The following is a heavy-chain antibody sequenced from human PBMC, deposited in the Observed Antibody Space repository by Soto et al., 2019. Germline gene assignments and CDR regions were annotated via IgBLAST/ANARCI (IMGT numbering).Heavy chain of an antibody. D-gene: IGHD4-4*01. J-gene: IGHJ6*02. CDR3: ARARQMTTVTQGYYYGMDV. Sequence: GGSLRLSCAASGFTFSSYAMHWVRQAPGKGLEWVAVISYDGSNKYYADSVKGRFTISRDNSKNTLYLQMNSLRAEDTAVYYYARARQMTTVTQGYYYGMDVWGQGTTVTVSS. V-gene: IGHV3-30-3*01. CDR2: ISYDGSNK. CDR1: GFTFSSYA.